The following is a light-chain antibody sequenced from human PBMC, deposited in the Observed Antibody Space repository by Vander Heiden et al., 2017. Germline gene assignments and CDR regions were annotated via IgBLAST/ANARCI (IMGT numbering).Light chain of an antibody. J-gene: IGKJ1*01. CDR1: QSVNTY. V-gene: IGKV1-39*01. CDR3: QQTYKTPMT. Sequence: DIQMTQSPSSLSASVGDGVTITCRASQSVNTYLNWYQQKPGKAPKLLISAASNLQSGVSSRFSGSGSGTEFTLTISSLQPEDFATYLCQQTYKTPMTFGQGTKVEIK. CDR2: AAS.